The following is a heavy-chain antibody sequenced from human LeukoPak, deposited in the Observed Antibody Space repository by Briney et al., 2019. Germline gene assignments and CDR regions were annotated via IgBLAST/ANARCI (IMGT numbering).Heavy chain of an antibody. CDR3: ARDRDSSGYYWKDY. CDR1: GFTFSDYY. Sequence: GGSLRLSCAASGFTFSDYYMSWIRQAPGERLEWVSYISSSGSTIYYADSVKGRFTISRDNAKNSLYLQMNSLRAEDTAVYYCARDRDSSGYYWKDYWGQGTLVTVSS. J-gene: IGHJ4*02. CDR2: ISSSGSTI. V-gene: IGHV3-11*01. D-gene: IGHD3-22*01.